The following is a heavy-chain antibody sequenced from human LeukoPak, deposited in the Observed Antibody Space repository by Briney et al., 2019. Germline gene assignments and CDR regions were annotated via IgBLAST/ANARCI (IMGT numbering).Heavy chain of an antibody. CDR1: GFTFSSYA. CDR3: AKAGNYSAGWYYFDY. Sequence: GGSLRLSCAASGFTFSSYAMNWVRQAPGKGLEWVSAISGSGGSTYYADSVKGRFTISRDNSKNTLYLQMKSLRAEDTAVYYCAKAGNYSAGWYYFDYWGQGALVTVSS. J-gene: IGHJ4*02. CDR2: ISGSGGST. V-gene: IGHV3-23*01. D-gene: IGHD6-19*01.